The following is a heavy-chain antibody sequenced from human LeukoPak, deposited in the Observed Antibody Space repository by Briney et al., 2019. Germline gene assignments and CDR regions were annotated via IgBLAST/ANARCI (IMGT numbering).Heavy chain of an antibody. CDR2: MNPNSGNT. V-gene: IGHV1-8*03. D-gene: IGHD6-13*01. J-gene: IGHJ3*02. Sequence: ASVKVSCKASGYTFTSYDINWVRQATGQGLEWMGWMNPNSGNTGYAQKFQGRVTITRNTSISTAYMELGSLGSEDTAVYYCARPLGYSSSWYRPYDAFDIWGQGTMVTVSS. CDR3: ARPLGYSSSWYRPYDAFDI. CDR1: GYTFTSYD.